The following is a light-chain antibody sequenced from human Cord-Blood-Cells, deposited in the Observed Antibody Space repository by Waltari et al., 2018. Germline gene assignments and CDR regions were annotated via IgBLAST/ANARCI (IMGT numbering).Light chain of an antibody. CDR3: CSYAGSYTV. Sequence: QSALTQPRSVSGSPGQSVTISCTGTSSDVGGYNYVSWYQQHPGKAPKIFIYDVTKRPSGVPDRFSVSKSGNTASLTISGLQAEDEADYYCCSYAGSYTVFGGGTKLTVL. J-gene: IGLJ2*01. CDR1: SSDVGGYNY. CDR2: DVT. V-gene: IGLV2-11*01.